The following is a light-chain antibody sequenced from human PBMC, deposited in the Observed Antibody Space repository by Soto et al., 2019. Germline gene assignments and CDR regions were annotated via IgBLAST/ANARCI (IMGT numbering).Light chain of an antibody. J-gene: IGKJ5*01. Sequence: EIVMTQSPDTLSVSPGEGATLSCRVSQSIRSNLAWYQQRPGQAPRLLMYGASTRADGIPARFSGSGSGTDFTLTISRLEPEDFGVYYCQLSGRPRRATFGQGTR. CDR1: QSIRSN. CDR2: GAS. V-gene: IGKV3-15*01. CDR3: QLSGRPRRAT.